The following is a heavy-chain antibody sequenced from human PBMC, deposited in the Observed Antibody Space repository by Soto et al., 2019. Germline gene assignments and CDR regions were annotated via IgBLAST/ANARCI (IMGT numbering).Heavy chain of an antibody. Sequence: GESLKISCKGSGYSFTSYWIGWVRQMPGKGLEWMGIIYPGDSDTRYSPSFQGQVTISADKSISTAYLQWSSLKASDTAMYYCARGLVVRGGGTLLQYYYGMDVWGQGTTVTVSS. CDR2: IYPGDSDT. CDR1: GYSFTSYW. V-gene: IGHV5-51*01. J-gene: IGHJ6*02. CDR3: ARGLVVRGGGTLLQYYYGMDV. D-gene: IGHD6-6*01.